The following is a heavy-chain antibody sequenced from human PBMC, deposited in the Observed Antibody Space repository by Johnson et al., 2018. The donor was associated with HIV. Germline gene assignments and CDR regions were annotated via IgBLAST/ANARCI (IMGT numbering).Heavy chain of an antibody. CDR1: GFTFSSYA. V-gene: IGHV3-30*04. CDR3: ARVAVAGTRSI. J-gene: IGHJ3*02. D-gene: IGHD6-19*01. CDR2: ISYDGSNK. Sequence: QVQLVESGGGVVQPGRSLRLSCAASGFTFSSYAMHWVRQAPGKGLEWVAVISYDGSNKYYADSVKGRFTISRDNSKNTLYLQMNSLRAEDTAVYYCARVAVAGTRSIWGQGTMVTVSS.